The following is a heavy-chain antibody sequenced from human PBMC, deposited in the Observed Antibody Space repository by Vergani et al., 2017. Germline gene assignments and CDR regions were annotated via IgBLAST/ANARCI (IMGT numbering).Heavy chain of an antibody. J-gene: IGHJ4*02. D-gene: IGHD3-22*01. CDR1: GYTFTSYG. V-gene: IGHV1-18*01. CDR2: ISAANGNT. Sequence: QVQLVQSGAEVKKPGASVKVSCKASGYTFTSYGISWVRQAPGQGLEWMGWISAANGNTNYAQKLQGRVTMTKDTSTRPAYMELRSLRSDDTAVDYCARAPPYDSSGYYTFDYWGQGTLVTVSS. CDR3: ARAPPYDSSGYYTFDY.